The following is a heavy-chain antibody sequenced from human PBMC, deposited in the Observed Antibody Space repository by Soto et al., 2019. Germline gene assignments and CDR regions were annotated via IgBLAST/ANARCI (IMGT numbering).Heavy chain of an antibody. D-gene: IGHD5-18*01. CDR3: ARDTFDTAMVTTHGMDV. CDR1: GGSISSYY. V-gene: IGHV4-59*01. Sequence: LEILSLTCTVSGGSISSYYWSWIRQPPGKGLEWIGYIYYSGSTNYNPSLKSRVTISVDTSKNQFSLKLSSVTAADTAVYYCARDTFDTAMVTTHGMDVWGQGTTVTV. CDR2: IYYSGST. J-gene: IGHJ6*02.